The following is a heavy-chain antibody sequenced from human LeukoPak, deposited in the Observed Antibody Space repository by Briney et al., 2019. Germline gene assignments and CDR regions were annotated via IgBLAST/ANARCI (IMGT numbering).Heavy chain of an antibody. J-gene: IGHJ6*02. CDR2: INSDGSST. D-gene: IGHD3-3*01. CDR1: GFTSSSYW. CDR3: AKDLRAEGYDFWSGYYGMDV. V-gene: IGHV3-74*01. Sequence: PGGSLRLSCAASGFTSSSYWTHWVCRAPRKGLVWVSRINSDGSSTSYADSVKGRFTITRDNAKNTLYLKMNRLRAEDTAVYYCAKDLRAEGYDFWSGYYGMDVWGQGTTVTVSS.